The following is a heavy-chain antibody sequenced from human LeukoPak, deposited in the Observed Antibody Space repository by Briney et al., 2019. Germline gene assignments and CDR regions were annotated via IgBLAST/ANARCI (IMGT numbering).Heavy chain of an antibody. CDR2: IYSGGFT. CDR1: EFTVSSNY. D-gene: IGHD1-26*01. CDR3: ARPAERWELLH. Sequence: GGSLRLSCAASEFTVSSNYMSWVRQAPGMGLECVSVIYSGGFTYYADSVKGRFTISRDNAKNTLYLQMNSLRAEDTAVYYCARPAERWELLHWGQGTLVTVSS. J-gene: IGHJ4*02. V-gene: IGHV3-53*01.